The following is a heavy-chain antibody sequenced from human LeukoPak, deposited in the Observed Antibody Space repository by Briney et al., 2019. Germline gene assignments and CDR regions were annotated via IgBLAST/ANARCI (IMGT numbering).Heavy chain of an antibody. J-gene: IGHJ6*02. Sequence: PSETLSLTCAVYGGSFSGYYWSWIRQPPGKGLEWIGEINHSGSTNYNPSLKSRVTISVDTSKNQFSLKLSSVTAADTAVYYCAREVYCSGGSCYSRDYYYYGMDVWGQGTTVTASS. CDR1: GGSFSGYY. D-gene: IGHD2-15*01. CDR2: INHSGST. CDR3: AREVYCSGGSCYSRDYYYYGMDV. V-gene: IGHV4-34*01.